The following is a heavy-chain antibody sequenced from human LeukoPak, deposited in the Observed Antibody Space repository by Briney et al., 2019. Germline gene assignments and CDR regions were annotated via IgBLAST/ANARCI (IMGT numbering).Heavy chain of an antibody. CDR1: GYTFTGYY. CDR2: INPNSGGT. D-gene: IGHD5-18*01. V-gene: IGHV1-2*02. J-gene: IGHJ4*02. Sequence: ASVMVSCKASGYTFTGYYMHWVRQAPGQGREGMGWINPNSGGTNYAQKFQGRVTMTRDTSISTAYMELSRLRSDDTAVYYCARPPRGYSYGNFDYWGQGTLVTVSS. CDR3: ARPPRGYSYGNFDY.